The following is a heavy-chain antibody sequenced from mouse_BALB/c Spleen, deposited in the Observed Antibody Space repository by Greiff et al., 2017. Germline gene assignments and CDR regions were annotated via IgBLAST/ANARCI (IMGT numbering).Heavy chain of an antibody. CDR2: ISDGGSYT. Sequence: VESGGGLVKPGGSLKLSCAASGFTFSDYYMYWVRQTPEKRLEWVATISDGGSYTYYPDSVKGRFTISRDNAKNNLYLQMSSLKSEDTAMYYCARDGHYDYAMDYWGQGTSVTVSS. D-gene: IGHD2-4*01. V-gene: IGHV5-4*02. J-gene: IGHJ4*01. CDR1: GFTFSDYY. CDR3: ARDGHYDYAMDY.